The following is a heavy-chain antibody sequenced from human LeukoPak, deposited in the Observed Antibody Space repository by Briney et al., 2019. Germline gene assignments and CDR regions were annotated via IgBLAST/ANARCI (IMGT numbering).Heavy chain of an antibody. CDR3: ARGLPYSLYSSSRRSNWFDP. J-gene: IGHJ5*02. V-gene: IGHV4-38-2*02. CDR2: IYHSGST. Sequence: SETLSLTCTVSGYSISSGYYWGWIRQPPGKGLEWIGSIYHSGSTYYNPSLKSRVTISVDTSKNQFSLKLSSVTAADTAVYYCARGLPYSLYSSSRRSNWFDPWGQGTLVTVSS. CDR1: GYSISSGYY. D-gene: IGHD6-6*01.